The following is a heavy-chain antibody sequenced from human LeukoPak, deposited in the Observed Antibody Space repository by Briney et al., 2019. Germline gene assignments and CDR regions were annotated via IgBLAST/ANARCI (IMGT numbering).Heavy chain of an antibody. CDR3: ARGTYYYGSGSPETGY. V-gene: IGHV3-48*03. CDR2: ISTSGSTT. CDR1: GFTFSDYE. D-gene: IGHD3-10*01. J-gene: IGHJ4*02. Sequence: GGSLRLSCAASGFTFSDYEINWVRQAPGKGLEWVSCISTSGSTTYYADSVKGRFTISRDNAKNSLFLQMNTLTAEDTAVYYCARGTYYYGSGSPETGYWGQGTLVTVSS.